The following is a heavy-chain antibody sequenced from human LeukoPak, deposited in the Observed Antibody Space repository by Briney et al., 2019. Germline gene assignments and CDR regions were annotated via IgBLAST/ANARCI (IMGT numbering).Heavy chain of an antibody. CDR3: ARGDSSSWYDMLSDYYYGMDV. CDR2: FDPEDGET. V-gene: IGHV1-24*01. D-gene: IGHD6-13*01. J-gene: IGHJ6*02. CDR1: GYTLTELS. Sequence: ASVKVSCKVSGYTLTELSMHWVRQAPGKGLEWMGGFDPEDGETIYAQKFQGRVTMTEDTSTDTAYMELSSLRSEDTAVYYCARGDSSSWYDMLSDYYYGMDVWGQGTTVTVSS.